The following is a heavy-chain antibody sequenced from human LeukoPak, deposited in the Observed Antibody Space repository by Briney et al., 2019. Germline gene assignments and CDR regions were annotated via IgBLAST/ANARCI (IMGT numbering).Heavy chain of an antibody. D-gene: IGHD3-10*01. CDR2: IYYGGIT. V-gene: IGHV4-39*01. Sequence: SETLSLTCSVSGGSISNSHYYWGWIRQPPGKGLEWIRTIYYGGITYYNPSLKSRVTISVDTSKKQFSLKLNSVAAADTSVYYCARHLITYPDAFDVWGQGTMVTVFS. CDR3: ARHLITYPDAFDV. J-gene: IGHJ3*01. CDR1: GGSISNSHYY.